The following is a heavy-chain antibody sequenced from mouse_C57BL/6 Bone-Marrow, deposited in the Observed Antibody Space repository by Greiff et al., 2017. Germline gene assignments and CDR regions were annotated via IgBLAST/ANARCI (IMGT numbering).Heavy chain of an antibody. CDR2: IDPETGGT. V-gene: IGHV1-15*01. J-gene: IGHJ1*03. CDR3: TRSPSYGNYDD. D-gene: IGHD2-10*01. Sequence: VQLQQSGAELVRPGASVTLSCKASGYTFTDYEMHWVKQTPMHGLEWIGAIDPETGGTAYNQKFKGKAILTADKSSSTAYMELRSLTSEDSAVYYCTRSPSYGNYDDWGTGTTVTVSS. CDR1: GYTFTDYE.